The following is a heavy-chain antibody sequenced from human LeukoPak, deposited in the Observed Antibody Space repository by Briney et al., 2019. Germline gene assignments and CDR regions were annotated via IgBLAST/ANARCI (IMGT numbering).Heavy chain of an antibody. CDR1: GGSFSGYY. CDR3: ARTWMDA. Sequence: SETLSLTCAVYGGSFSGYYWSWIRQPPGKGLEWIGEINHSGSTNYNPSLKSRVTISVDTSKNQFSLKLSSVTAADTAVYYCARTWMDAWGKGTTVTVSS. V-gene: IGHV4-34*01. J-gene: IGHJ6*04. CDR2: INHSGST.